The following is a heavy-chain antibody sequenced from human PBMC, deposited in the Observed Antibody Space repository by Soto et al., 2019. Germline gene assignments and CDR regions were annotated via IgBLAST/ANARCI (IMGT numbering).Heavy chain of an antibody. CDR3: ANMGSGSGYYYYMDV. CDR2: INHSGST. Sequence: PSETLSLTCAVYGGSFSGYYWSWIRQPPGKGPEWIGEINHSGSTNYNPSLKSRVTISVDTSKNQFSLKLSSVTAADTAVYYCANMGSGSGYYYYMDVWGKGTTVTVSS. J-gene: IGHJ6*03. D-gene: IGHD3-10*01. CDR1: GGSFSGYY. V-gene: IGHV4-34*01.